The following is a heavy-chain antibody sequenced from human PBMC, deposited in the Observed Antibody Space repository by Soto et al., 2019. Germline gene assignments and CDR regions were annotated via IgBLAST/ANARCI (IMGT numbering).Heavy chain of an antibody. CDR1: VYSFTSYW. Sequence: GESLKTSCKGSVYSFTSYWIGWVRQMPGEGLEWMGIIYPGDSATRYSPSFQGQVTISADKSISTAYLQWSSLKASDSAMYYCARQGSYGYWDQVGRYYGMDVWGQGTTVTVSS. D-gene: IGHD5-18*01. V-gene: IGHV5-51*01. CDR3: ARQGSYGYWDQVGRYYGMDV. CDR2: IYPGDSAT. J-gene: IGHJ6*02.